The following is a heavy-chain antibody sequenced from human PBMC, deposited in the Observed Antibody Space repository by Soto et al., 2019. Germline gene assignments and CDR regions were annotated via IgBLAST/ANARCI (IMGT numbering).Heavy chain of an antibody. V-gene: IGHV1-18*01. D-gene: IGHD3-22*01. CDR1: GYTFTSYG. Sequence: QVQLVQSGTEVKKPGASVKVSCKASGYTFTSYGISWVRQAPGQGLEWMGWISAYNGNTNYAQKLQGRVTMTTDTSTNSAYMELRSLRSDDTAVYYCARVYESSGYYYPGAFDIWGQGTMVTASS. CDR3: ARVYESSGYYYPGAFDI. J-gene: IGHJ3*02. CDR2: ISAYNGNT.